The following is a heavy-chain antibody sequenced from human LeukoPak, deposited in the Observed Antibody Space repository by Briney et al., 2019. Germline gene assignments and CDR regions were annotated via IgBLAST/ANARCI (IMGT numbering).Heavy chain of an antibody. CDR2: ISSGSSFI. CDR1: GFTFSTYS. J-gene: IGHJ4*02. D-gene: IGHD3-22*01. V-gene: IGHV3-21*01. CDR3: ARESSGYFY. Sequence: GGSLRLSCAASGFTFSTYSMNWVRQAPGKGLEWVSSISSGSSFIYYADSVKGRFTISRDNAKNSLFLQMNGLRAEDTAVYYCARESSGYFYWGQGTLVTVSS.